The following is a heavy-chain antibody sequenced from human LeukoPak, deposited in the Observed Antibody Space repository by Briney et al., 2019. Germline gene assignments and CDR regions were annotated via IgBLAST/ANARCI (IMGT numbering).Heavy chain of an antibody. Sequence: PGESLQISSQGSGYKFNAYWIAWVRPMPGKGLEWMGIIYPDDSDTRYSPSFQGQVTISADKSVSIAYLQWSSLKASNTAMYYCARPNITSYYDSRGYDAFDVWGQGTMVIVSS. J-gene: IGHJ3*01. V-gene: IGHV5-51*01. D-gene: IGHD3-22*01. CDR3: ARPNITSYYDSRGYDAFDV. CDR1: GYKFNAYW. CDR2: IYPDDSDT.